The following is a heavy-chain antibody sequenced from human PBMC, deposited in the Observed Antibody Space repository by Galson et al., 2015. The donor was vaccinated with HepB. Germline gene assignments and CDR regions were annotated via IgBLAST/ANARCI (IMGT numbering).Heavy chain of an antibody. CDR2: ISHDGSNK. V-gene: IGHV3-30*18. CDR1: GFTFSSYG. J-gene: IGHJ4*02. Sequence: SLRLSCAASGFTFSSYGMHWVRQAPGKGLEWVAVISHDGSNKYYADSVKGRFTVSRDNSKNTLYLQMNSLRAEDTAVYYCAKGYYYDNSGYYVPFDYWGQGTLVTVSS. D-gene: IGHD3-22*01. CDR3: AKGYYYDNSGYYVPFDY.